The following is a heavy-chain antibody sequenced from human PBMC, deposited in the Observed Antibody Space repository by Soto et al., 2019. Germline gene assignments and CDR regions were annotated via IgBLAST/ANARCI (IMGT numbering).Heavy chain of an antibody. CDR1: GGSLSNYG. V-gene: IGHV1-69*12. CDR2: IIPVFGTP. Sequence: QVQLVQSGAEVKKPGSSVKVSCKASGGSLSNYGISWVRQAPGQGLEWMGAIIPVFGTPNYAQKFQDRVTITAEQSTTTVYTEVRSLTSEDTAVYYCARGDATKIVVTTYYAMDVWGQGTTVTVSS. J-gene: IGHJ6*02. D-gene: IGHD3-22*01. CDR3: ARGDATKIVVTTYYAMDV.